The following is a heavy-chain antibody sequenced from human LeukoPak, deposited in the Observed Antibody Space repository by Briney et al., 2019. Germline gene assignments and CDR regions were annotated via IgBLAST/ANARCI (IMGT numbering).Heavy chain of an antibody. CDR2: INPSGGSR. CDR1: GYTFTSYY. V-gene: IGHV1-46*01. Sequence: ASVKVSCKASGYTFTSYYMHWVRQAPGQGLEWMGIINPSGGSRRYAQKFQGRVTMTRDTSTSTVYMELSSLRSEDTAVYYCARDSGYDLRVLDYYGMDVWGQGTTVTVSS. D-gene: IGHD5-12*01. J-gene: IGHJ6*02. CDR3: ARDSGYDLRVLDYYGMDV.